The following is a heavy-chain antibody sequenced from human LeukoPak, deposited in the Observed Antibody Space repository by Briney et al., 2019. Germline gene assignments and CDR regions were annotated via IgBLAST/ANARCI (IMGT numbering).Heavy chain of an antibody. V-gene: IGHV3-43D*03. CDR3: AKDASRIFRDYDQRGYYFDY. D-gene: IGHD5-12*01. CDR1: GFTFDDYA. J-gene: IGHJ4*02. Sequence: GGSLRLSCAASGFTFDDYAMHWVRQTPGKGLEWVSLISWNGGSTYYADSVKGRFTISRDNSKNSLYLQMNSLRPEDTALYYCAKDASRIFRDYDQRGYYFDYWGQGTLVTVSS. CDR2: ISWNGGST.